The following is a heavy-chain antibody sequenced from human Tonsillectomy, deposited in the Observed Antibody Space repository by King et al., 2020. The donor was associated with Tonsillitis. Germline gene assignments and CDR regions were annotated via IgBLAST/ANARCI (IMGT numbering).Heavy chain of an antibody. D-gene: IGHD3-16*01. V-gene: IGHV3-30*18. CDR1: GFTFSDYG. J-gene: IGHJ4*02. CDR2: ISHDERNK. CDR3: AKDGGAY. Sequence: VQLVESGGGVVQPGRSLRLSCASSGFTFSDYGMQWVRQAPGKGLEWVAVISHDERNKYYVDSVKGRFTISRDNSNNTLYLHKNSLRIEDTAVYYCAKDGGAYWGQGTLVSVSS.